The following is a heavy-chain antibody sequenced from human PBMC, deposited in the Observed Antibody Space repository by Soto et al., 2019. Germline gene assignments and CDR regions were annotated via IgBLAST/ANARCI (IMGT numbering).Heavy chain of an antibody. CDR3: ARDKITGLFGY. V-gene: IGHV4-34*01. J-gene: IGHJ4*02. CDR2: INHSGST. D-gene: IGHD2-8*02. Sequence: SETLSLTCAVYGGSFSGYYWTWIRQPPGTGLKWIGEINHSGSTNYNPSLKSRVTISVDTSKNQFSLKLTSVTAADTAVYYCARDKITGLFGYWGQGTLVTVSS. CDR1: GGSFSGYY.